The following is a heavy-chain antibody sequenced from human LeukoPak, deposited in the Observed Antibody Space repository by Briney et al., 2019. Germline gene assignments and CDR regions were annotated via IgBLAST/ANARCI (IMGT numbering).Heavy chain of an antibody. J-gene: IGHJ2*01. D-gene: IGHD6-19*01. CDR1: GGSFSGYY. CDR3: ARVIRIAVAGTERSGNSLYWYFDL. Sequence: SETLSLTCAVYGGSFSGYYWSWIRQPPGKGLEWIGEINHSGSTNYNPSLKSRVTISVDTSKNQFSLKLSSVTAADTAVYYCARVIRIAVAGTERSGNSLYWYFDLWGRGTLVTVSS. CDR2: INHSGST. V-gene: IGHV4-34*01.